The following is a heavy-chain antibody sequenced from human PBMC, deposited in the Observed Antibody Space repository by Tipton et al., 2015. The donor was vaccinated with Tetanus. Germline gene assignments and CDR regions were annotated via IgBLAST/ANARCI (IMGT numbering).Heavy chain of an antibody. D-gene: IGHD3-3*01. Sequence: SLRLSCAASGFTFSSYAMSWVRQAPGKGLEWVSAISGSGGSTYYADSVKGRFTISRDNSKNTLYLQMNSLRAEDTAVYYCAKDGESRVADYDFWSGPPGSNWFDPWGQGTLVTVSS. CDR1: GFTFSSYA. J-gene: IGHJ5*02. CDR3: AKDGESRVADYDFWSGPPGSNWFDP. CDR2: ISGSGGST. V-gene: IGHV3-23*01.